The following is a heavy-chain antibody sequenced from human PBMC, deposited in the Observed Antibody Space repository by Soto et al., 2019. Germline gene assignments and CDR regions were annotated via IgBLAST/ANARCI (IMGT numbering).Heavy chain of an antibody. CDR2: IRSKPFGGTT. J-gene: IGHJ6*02. V-gene: IGHV3-49*04. Sequence: HPGGSLRLSCTASGFSFSSYAMSWVRQAPGGGLEWVGFIRSKPFGGTTEYAASVKGRFTISRDDSKSIAYLQMNSLRTEDTAVYYCTRDVPAMDVWGQGTTVTVSS. CDR1: GFSFSSYA. CDR3: TRDVPAMDV.